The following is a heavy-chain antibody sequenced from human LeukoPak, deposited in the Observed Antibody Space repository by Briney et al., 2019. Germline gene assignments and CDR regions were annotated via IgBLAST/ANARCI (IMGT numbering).Heavy chain of an antibody. J-gene: IGHJ4*02. CDR2: IYYSGST. CDR1: GGSISSYY. CDR3: ASRHGYSSSWSFDY. D-gene: IGHD6-13*01. V-gene: IGHV4-59*01. Sequence: ASEALSLTCTVSGGSISSYYWSWIRQPPGKGLEWIGYIYYSGSTNYNPSLKSRVTISVDTSKNQFSLKLSSVTAADTAVYYCASRHGYSSSWSFDYWGQGTLVTVSS.